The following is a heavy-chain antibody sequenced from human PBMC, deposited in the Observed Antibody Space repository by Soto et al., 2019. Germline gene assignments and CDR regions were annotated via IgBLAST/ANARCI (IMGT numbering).Heavy chain of an antibody. CDR1: GFTFRDYG. CDR2: ISHHGLKE. Sequence: PGGSLRLSCVASGFTFRDYGMHWVRQAPGKGLEWVAGISHHGLKEHYADSVKGRFTISRDNSKKTVYLQLNSLRGDDTAVYYCAKDWVGGSNKYYFEYWGQGTLVTVPQ. V-gene: IGHV3-30*18. D-gene: IGHD1-26*01. CDR3: AKDWVGGSNKYYFEY. J-gene: IGHJ4*02.